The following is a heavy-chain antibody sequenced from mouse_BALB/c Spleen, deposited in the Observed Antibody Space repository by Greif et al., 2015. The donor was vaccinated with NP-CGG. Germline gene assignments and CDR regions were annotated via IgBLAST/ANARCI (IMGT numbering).Heavy chain of an antibody. CDR3: AREGLLLRSSYYAMDY. D-gene: IGHD1-1*01. J-gene: IGHJ4*01. V-gene: IGHV1S132*01. CDR1: GYTFTSYW. CDR2: IFPGTGTT. Sequence: QVQLQQSGAELVKPGASVKLSCKTSGYTFTSYWIQWVKQRPGQGLGWIGEIFPGTGTTYYNEKFKGKATLTIDTSSSTAYMQLSSLTSEDSAVYFCAREGLLLRSSYYAMDYWGQGTSVTVSS.